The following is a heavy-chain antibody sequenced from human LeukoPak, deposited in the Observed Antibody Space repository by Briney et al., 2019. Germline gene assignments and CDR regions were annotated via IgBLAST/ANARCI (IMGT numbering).Heavy chain of an antibody. CDR3: ARWVVATMFDY. CDR2: IRYDGSNK. V-gene: IGHV3-33*08. J-gene: IGHJ4*02. D-gene: IGHD5-12*01. Sequence: GGSLRLSCAASGFTFSTSWMTWVRQAPGKGLEWVAFIRYDGSNKCYADSVKGRFTISRDNSKNTLYLQMNSLRDEDTAVYYCARWVVATMFDYWGQGTLVTVSS. CDR1: GFTFSTSW.